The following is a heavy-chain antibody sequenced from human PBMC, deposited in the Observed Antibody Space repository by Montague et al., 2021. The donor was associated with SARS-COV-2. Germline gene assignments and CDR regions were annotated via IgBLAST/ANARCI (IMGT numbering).Heavy chain of an antibody. D-gene: IGHD3-10*01. J-gene: IGHJ6*02. CDR1: YGSFSGYY. CDR3: ARVGLGIWFGELLSPYYYYGMDV. Sequence: ETLSLTCTVYYGSFSGYYWSWIRQAPGKGLEWVANIKQDGSEKXYVDSVKGRFTISRDNAKNSLYLQMNTLRAEDTAVYYCARVGLGIWFGELLSPYYYYGMDVWGQGTTVTVSS. CDR2: IKQDGSEK. V-gene: IGHV3-7*01.